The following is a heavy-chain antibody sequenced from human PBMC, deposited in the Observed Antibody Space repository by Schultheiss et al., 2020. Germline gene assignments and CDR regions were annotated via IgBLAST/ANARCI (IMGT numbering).Heavy chain of an antibody. CDR3: ARGNGYVWFGPFDY. Sequence: GGSLRLSCAASGFTFSSYSMNWVRQAPGKGLEWVSAISGSGGSTYYADSVKGRFTISRDNAKNTLYLQMNSLRAEDTAVYYCARGNGYVWFGPFDYWGQGTLVTVSS. D-gene: IGHD3-10*01. CDR1: GFTFSSYS. J-gene: IGHJ4*02. V-gene: IGHV3-23*01. CDR2: ISGSGGST.